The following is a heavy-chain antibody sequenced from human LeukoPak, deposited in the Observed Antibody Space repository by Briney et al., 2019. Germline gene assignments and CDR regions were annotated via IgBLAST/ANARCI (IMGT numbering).Heavy chain of an antibody. CDR1: GFTFSTYW. V-gene: IGHV3-74*01. CDR3: ARDRNYQLSPP. J-gene: IGHJ4*02. D-gene: IGHD2-2*01. CDR2: IKGDGSGT. Sequence: PGGSLRLSCAASGFTFSTYWMHWVRQAPGKGLVWVSRIKGDGSGTIYADSVKGRFTISRDNARNTLYLQMNSLRAEDTAVYYCARDRNYQLSPPWGQGTLVTVSS.